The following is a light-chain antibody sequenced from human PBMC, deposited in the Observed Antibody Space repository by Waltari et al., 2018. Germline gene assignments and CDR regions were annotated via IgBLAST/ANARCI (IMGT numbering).Light chain of an antibody. Sequence: QSALTQPPSASGTPGQMVTFSCSGSSSSIKTNPVNLYQHLPGTAPKLLYYSNNRRTSGVPGRFSGSKSGTSASLAISGPQSEDEGDYYCAVWDDSLDGLVFGGGTKLTVL. J-gene: IGLJ2*01. CDR1: SSSIKTNP. V-gene: IGLV1-44*01. CDR3: AVWDDSLDGLV. CDR2: SNN.